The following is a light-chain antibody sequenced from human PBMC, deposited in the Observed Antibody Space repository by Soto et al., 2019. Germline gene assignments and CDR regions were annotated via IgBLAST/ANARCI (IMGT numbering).Light chain of an antibody. Sequence: QAVLTQPASVSGSPGQSITISCTGTSSDIGGYKYVSWYQQHPAKAPKLMIYEVNNRPSGVSHRFSGSKSGNTASLTISGLQAEDEADYYCSSYTSFTTRFVFGTGTKLTVL. J-gene: IGLJ1*01. CDR3: SSYTSFTTRFV. V-gene: IGLV2-14*01. CDR1: SSDIGGYKY. CDR2: EVN.